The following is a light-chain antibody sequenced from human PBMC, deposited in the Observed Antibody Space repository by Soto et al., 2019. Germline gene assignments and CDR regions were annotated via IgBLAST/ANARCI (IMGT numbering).Light chain of an antibody. CDR2: GAS. CDR1: QSVSSY. J-gene: IGKJ4*01. Sequence: EIVMTQSPAPLSVAPGERATLSCRASQSVSSYLAWYQQKPGQAPRLLISGASTGATGIPARFSGSGSGTEFTLTISSLQSEDCAIYYCQQYHTWPITFGGGTKVDIK. V-gene: IGKV3-15*01. CDR3: QQYHTWPIT.